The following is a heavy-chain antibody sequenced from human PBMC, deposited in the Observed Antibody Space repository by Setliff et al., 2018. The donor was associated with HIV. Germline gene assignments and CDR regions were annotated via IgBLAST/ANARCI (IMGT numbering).Heavy chain of an antibody. V-gene: IGHV1-18*01. CDR2: ISADNGDT. D-gene: IGHD4-17*01. Sequence: ASVKVSCKASGYTLTNYGISWVRQAPGQGLEWMGWISADNGDTNYPQKLQGRVTMTTDTSTSTAYMELRSLRSEDTAVYYCARVIDYGVLYWSYYMDVWGKGTTVTVSS. J-gene: IGHJ6*03. CDR1: GYTLTNYG. CDR3: ARVIDYGVLYWSYYMDV.